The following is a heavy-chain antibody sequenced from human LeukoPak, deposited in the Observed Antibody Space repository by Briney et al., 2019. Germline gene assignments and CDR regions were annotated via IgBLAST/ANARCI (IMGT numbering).Heavy chain of an antibody. J-gene: IGHJ4*02. CDR3: ARDQGRAADYVWGSYFDY. CDR2: INPSDGDT. Sequence: ASVKVSCKASRYSFTSYYIHWVRQAPGQGLEWMGIINPSDGDTLYAQMFKGGVTLTRDTSTSTVYMELSSLKSEDTAVYFCARDQGRAADYVWGSYFDYWGQGALVTVSS. CDR1: RYSFTSYY. V-gene: IGHV1-46*01. D-gene: IGHD3-16*01.